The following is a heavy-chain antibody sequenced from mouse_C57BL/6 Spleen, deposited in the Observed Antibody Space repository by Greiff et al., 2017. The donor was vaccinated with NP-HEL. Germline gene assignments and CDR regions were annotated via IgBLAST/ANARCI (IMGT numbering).Heavy chain of an antibody. D-gene: IGHD2-3*01. J-gene: IGHJ1*03. V-gene: IGHV5-9-1*02. CDR3: TRDRDGYLWYFDV. CDR1: GFTFSSYA. Sequence: EVQVVESGEGLVKPGGSLKLSCAASGFTFSSYAMSWVRQTPEKRLEWVAYISSGGDYIYYADTVKGRFTIPSDNARNTLYLQMSSLKSEDTAMYYCTRDRDGYLWYFDVWGTGTTVTVSS. CDR2: ISSGGDYI.